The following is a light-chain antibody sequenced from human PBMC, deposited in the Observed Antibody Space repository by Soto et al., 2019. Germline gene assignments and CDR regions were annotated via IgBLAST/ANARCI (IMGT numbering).Light chain of an antibody. J-gene: IGLJ2*01. CDR3: CSYAGGNTLI. CDR1: NGDVGSYDL. V-gene: IGLV2-23*02. CDR2: EVN. Sequence: QSALTQPASVSGSPGQSITISRTGTNGDVGSYDLVSWYQQYPGKAPKLIIYEVNKRPSGVSNRFSGAKSGNTASLTISGLQTEDEADYDCCSYAGGNTLIFGGGTKVTVL.